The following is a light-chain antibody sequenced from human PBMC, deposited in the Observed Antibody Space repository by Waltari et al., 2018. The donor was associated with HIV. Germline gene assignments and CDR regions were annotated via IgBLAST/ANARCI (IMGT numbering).Light chain of an antibody. V-gene: IGLV2-23*02. Sequence: QSALTQPASVSGSPGQSITISCTGTSSDVGGYNLVSWYQQHPGKAHQLMLYDVSNRPSGVSNRFSGSKSGNTASLTISGLQAEDEADYYCCSHAGSSIYVFGTGTKVTVL. CDR3: CSHAGSSIYV. CDR2: DVS. CDR1: SSDVGGYNL. J-gene: IGLJ1*01.